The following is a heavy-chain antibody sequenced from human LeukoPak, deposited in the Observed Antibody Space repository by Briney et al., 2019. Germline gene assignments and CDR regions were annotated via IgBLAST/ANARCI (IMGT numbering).Heavy chain of an antibody. CDR3: ARMYYYGSGTLEQYYYYYGMDV. CDR1: GGSISSYY. V-gene: IGHV4-59*08. CDR2: IYYSGST. J-gene: IGHJ6*02. D-gene: IGHD3-10*01. Sequence: SETLSLTCTVSGGSISSYYWSWIRQPPGKGLEWIGYIYYSGSTNYNPSLKSRVTISVDTSKNQFSLKLSSVTAADTAVYYCARMYYYGSGTLEQYYYYYGMDVWGQGTTVTVSS.